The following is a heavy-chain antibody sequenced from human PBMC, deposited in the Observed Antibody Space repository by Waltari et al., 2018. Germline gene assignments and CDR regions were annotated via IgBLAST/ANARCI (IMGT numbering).Heavy chain of an antibody. J-gene: IGHJ4*02. Sequence: EVQLVESGGGLVQPGGHLRLSCAASGFTFSSYSMNWVRQAPGKALVWGSYFSSSSSTIYYAESVKGRFTISRDNAKNSLYLQMNSLSAEDTAVYYCARDPDNYGDCGLWGQGTLVTVSS. V-gene: IGHV3-48*01. D-gene: IGHD4-17*01. CDR1: GFTFSSYS. CDR3: ARDPDNYGDCGL. CDR2: FSSSSSTI.